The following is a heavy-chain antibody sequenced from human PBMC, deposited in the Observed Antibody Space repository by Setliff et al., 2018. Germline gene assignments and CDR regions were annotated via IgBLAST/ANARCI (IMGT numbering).Heavy chain of an antibody. CDR3: AREGRWDYSYPIY. CDR2: ISSSGTS. J-gene: IGHJ4*02. D-gene: IGHD4-4*01. V-gene: IGHV4-39*01. CDR1: GDSISSSRYY. Sequence: SETLSLTCTVSGDSISSSRYYWAWIRQPPGKGLEWIGNISSSGTSKYNSSLGGRATLSIDVPERQFALRLSSVTDADTAVYFCAREGRWDYSYPIYWGQGIRVTVSS.